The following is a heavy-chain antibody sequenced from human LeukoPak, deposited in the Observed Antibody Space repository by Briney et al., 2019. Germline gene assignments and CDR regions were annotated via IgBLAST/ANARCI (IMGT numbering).Heavy chain of an antibody. CDR1: GFTFSSYG. V-gene: IGHV3-30*02. D-gene: IGHD2-2*02. CDR3: AKDALPLGYCSSTSCYTGGFDY. Sequence: GGSLRLSCAASGFTFSSYGMHWVRQAPGKGLEWVAFIRYDGSNKYYADSVKGRFTISRDNSKNTLYPQMNSLRAEDTAVYYCAKDALPLGYCSSTSCYTGGFDYWGQGTLVTVSS. CDR2: IRYDGSNK. J-gene: IGHJ4*02.